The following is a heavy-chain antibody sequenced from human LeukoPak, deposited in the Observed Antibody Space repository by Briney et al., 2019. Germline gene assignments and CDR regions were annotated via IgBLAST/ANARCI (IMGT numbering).Heavy chain of an antibody. J-gene: IGHJ4*02. V-gene: IGHV4-59*01. CDR3: ARGLKYSPPFDY. CDR2: IYYSGST. Sequence: SETLSLTCTVSGGSISSYYWSWIRQPPGKGLEWIGDIYYSGSTNYNPSLKSRVTISVDTSTNQFSLKLGSVTAADTAVYYCARGLKYSPPFDYWGQGTLVTVSS. CDR1: GGSISSYY. D-gene: IGHD6-6*01.